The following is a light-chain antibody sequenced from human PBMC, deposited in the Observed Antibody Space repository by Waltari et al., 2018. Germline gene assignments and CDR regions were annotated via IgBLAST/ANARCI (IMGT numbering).Light chain of an antibody. Sequence: DIQLTQSPSFLSASVGDRVTITCRDSLGISSYLAWYQQKPGKAPKLLIYATSTLQSGVPSRFSGSGSGTEFTLTISSLQPEDFATYYCQQLNTYPLTFGGGTKVEIK. CDR1: LGISSY. J-gene: IGKJ4*01. CDR3: QQLNTYPLT. V-gene: IGKV1-9*01. CDR2: ATS.